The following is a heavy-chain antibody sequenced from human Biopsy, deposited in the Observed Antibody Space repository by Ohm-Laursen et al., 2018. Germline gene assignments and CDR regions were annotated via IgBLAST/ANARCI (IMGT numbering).Heavy chain of an antibody. D-gene: IGHD3-22*01. J-gene: IGHJ5*02. Sequence: SVKASCTASGYTFTGYHVHWVRQAPGQGLEWMGWINAKTGDTNYAQKFQGRVTMTRDTSISTAYVDLSSLRSDDTAVCYCTRGGYYYDSLAYYYWFDPWGQGTLVTVSS. CDR3: TRGGYYYDSLAYYYWFDP. CDR2: INAKTGDT. V-gene: IGHV1-2*02. CDR1: GYTFTGYH.